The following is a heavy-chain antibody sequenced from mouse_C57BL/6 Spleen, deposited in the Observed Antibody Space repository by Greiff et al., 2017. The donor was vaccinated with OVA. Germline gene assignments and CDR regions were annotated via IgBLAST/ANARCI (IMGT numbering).Heavy chain of an antibody. CDR2: IYPGSGNT. CDR1: GYTFTDYY. J-gene: IGHJ2*01. Sequence: VQLQQSGAELVRPGASVKLSCKASGYTFTDYYINWVKQRPGQGLEWIARIYPGSGNTYYNEKFKGKATLTAEKSSSTACMQLSSLTSEDSAVYFCAREDYYYGSSYVFDYWGQGTTLTVSS. CDR3: AREDYYYGSSYVFDY. V-gene: IGHV1-76*01. D-gene: IGHD1-1*01.